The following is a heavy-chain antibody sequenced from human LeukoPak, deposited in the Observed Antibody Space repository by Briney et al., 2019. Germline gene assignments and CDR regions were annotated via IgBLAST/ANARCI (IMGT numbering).Heavy chain of an antibody. CDR3: ARAVATDY. J-gene: IGHJ4*02. CDR2: IYYSGSA. Sequence: SETLSLTCTVSGGSISSYYWSWIRQPPGKGLEWIGYIYYSGSANYNPSLKSRVTISVDTSKNQFSLKLSSVTAADTAVYYCARAVATDYWGQGTLVTVSS. V-gene: IGHV4-59*01. D-gene: IGHD5-12*01. CDR1: GGSISSYY.